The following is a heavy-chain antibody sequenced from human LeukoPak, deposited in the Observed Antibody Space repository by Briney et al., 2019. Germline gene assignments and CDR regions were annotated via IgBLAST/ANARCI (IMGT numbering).Heavy chain of an antibody. CDR3: ARDRSQIGYAMPYYFDY. CDR2: IIPIFGTA. V-gene: IGHV1-69*05. J-gene: IGHJ4*02. D-gene: IGHD5-12*01. Sequence: GASVKVSCKASGGTFSSYAISWVRQAPGQGLEWMGGIIPIFGTANYAQKFQGRVTITTDESTSTAYMELSSLRSEDTAVYYCARDRSQIGYAMPYYFDYWGQGTLVTVSS. CDR1: GGTFSSYA.